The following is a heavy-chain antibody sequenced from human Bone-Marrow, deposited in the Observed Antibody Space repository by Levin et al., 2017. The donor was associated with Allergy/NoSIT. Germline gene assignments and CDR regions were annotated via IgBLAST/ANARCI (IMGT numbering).Heavy chain of an antibody. CDR2: INPNSGGT. CDR3: ARDGMVRGVIFLGIPYAFDI. D-gene: IGHD3-10*01. CDR1: GYTFTGYY. J-gene: IGHJ3*02. Sequence: GGSLRLSCKASGYTFTGYYMHWVRQAPGQGLEWMGWINPNSGGTNYAQKFQGRVTMTRDTSISTAYMELSRLRSDDTAVYYCARDGMVRGVIFLGIPYAFDIWGQGTMVTVSS. V-gene: IGHV1-2*02.